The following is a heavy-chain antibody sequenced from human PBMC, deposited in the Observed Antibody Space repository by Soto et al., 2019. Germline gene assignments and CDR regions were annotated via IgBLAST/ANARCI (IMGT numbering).Heavy chain of an antibody. J-gene: IGHJ3*02. CDR2: ISPDGNNA. CDR3: VRGPSHGACDS. V-gene: IGHV3-30-3*01. CDR1: GSTFSSYD. Sequence: QVQLVESGGDVVQPGRSLRLSCAASGSTFSSYDIHWVRQAPGKGLQWVAHISPDGNNAYYADSVKGRFTISRDNASNTVYRQVSSLRPDDTAVYHCVRGPSHGACDSWGQVTLVTVSS.